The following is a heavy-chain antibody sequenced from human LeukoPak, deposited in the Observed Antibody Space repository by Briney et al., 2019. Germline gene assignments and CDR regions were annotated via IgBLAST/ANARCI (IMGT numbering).Heavy chain of an antibody. Sequence: ASVTVSCKASGYTFTSYYMHWVRQAPGQGLEWMGVINPSGGSTSDAQKFQGRVTMTRDTSTSTVYMELSSLRSEDTAVYYCARAGMGVTTQSYYYYYGMDVWGQGTTVTVSS. CDR2: INPSGGST. CDR3: ARAGMGVTTQSYYYYYGMDV. V-gene: IGHV1-46*01. CDR1: GYTFTSYY. D-gene: IGHD4-17*01. J-gene: IGHJ6*02.